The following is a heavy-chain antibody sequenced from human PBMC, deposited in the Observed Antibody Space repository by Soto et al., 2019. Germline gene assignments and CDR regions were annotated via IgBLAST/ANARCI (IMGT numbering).Heavy chain of an antibody. Sequence: SETLSLTCAVSGYSISSSNWWGWIRQPPGRGLDWIGDIYYSGTTYYNPSLKSRVTMSVDTSKNQFSLKLSSVTAADTAVYYCARDRDYYDSSGYYYYYGMDVWGQGTTVTVSS. CDR3: ARDRDYYDSSGYYYYYGMDV. CDR1: GYSISSSNW. CDR2: IYYSGTT. D-gene: IGHD3-22*01. V-gene: IGHV4-28*03. J-gene: IGHJ6*02.